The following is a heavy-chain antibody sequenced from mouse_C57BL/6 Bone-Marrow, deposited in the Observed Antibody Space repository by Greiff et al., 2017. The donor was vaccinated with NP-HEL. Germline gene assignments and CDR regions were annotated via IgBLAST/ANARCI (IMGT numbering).Heavy chain of an antibody. CDR3: ARMRRAELGRGFAY. CDR2: IWWDDDK. D-gene: IGHD4-1*01. Sequence: QVTLKVSGPGILQPSQTLSLTCSFSGFSLSTFGMGVGWIRQPSGKGLEWLAHIWWDDDKYYNPALKSRLTISKDTSKNQVYLKIANVNTADTATYNGARMRRAELGRGFAYWGQGTLVTVSA. V-gene: IGHV8-8*01. CDR1: GFSLSTFGMG. J-gene: IGHJ3*01.